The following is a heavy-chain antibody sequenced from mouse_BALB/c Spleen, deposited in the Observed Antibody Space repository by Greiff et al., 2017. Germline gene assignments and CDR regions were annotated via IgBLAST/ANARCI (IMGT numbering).Heavy chain of an antibody. J-gene: IGHJ3*01. V-gene: IGHV1-54*01. CDR3: ARRGNCDFPWFAY. Sequence: QVHVKQSGAELVRPGTSVKVSCKASGYAFTNYLIEWVKQRPGQGLEWIGVINPGSGGTNYNEKFKGKATLTADKSSSTAYMQLNSLTSDDTAVYFCARRGNCDFPWFAYWGQGTLVTVSA. D-gene: IGHD2-4*01. CDR1: GYAFTNYL. CDR2: INPGSGGT.